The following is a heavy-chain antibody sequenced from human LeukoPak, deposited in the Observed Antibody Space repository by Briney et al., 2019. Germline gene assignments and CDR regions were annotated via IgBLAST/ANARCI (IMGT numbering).Heavy chain of an antibody. CDR3: AKSRLSGINDAFDI. J-gene: IGHJ3*02. D-gene: IGHD3-3*01. CDR2: ISGSAVIT. Sequence: GGSLRLSCAASGFTVSSNYMTWVRQAPGKGLEWVSAISGSAVITFYADSVKGRFTISRDNSKNTLYLQMNSLRAEDTALYYCAKSRLSGINDAFDIWGQGTMVTVSS. V-gene: IGHV3-23*01. CDR1: GFTVSSNY.